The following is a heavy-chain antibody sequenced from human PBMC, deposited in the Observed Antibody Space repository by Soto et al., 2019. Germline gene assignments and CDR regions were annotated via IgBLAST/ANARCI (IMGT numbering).Heavy chain of an antibody. CDR2: IYSAGSA. D-gene: IGHD6-13*01. Sequence: PGESLKISCAASGFTVSSYYISWVRQAPGKGLEWVSVIYSAGSADFADSVKGRFTISRDNSKNTLYLQMSSLRAEDTAVYYCARVPSSSYHYFDYWGQGTLVTVSS. CDR3: ARVPSSSYHYFDY. V-gene: IGHV3-66*01. CDR1: GFTVSSYY. J-gene: IGHJ4*02.